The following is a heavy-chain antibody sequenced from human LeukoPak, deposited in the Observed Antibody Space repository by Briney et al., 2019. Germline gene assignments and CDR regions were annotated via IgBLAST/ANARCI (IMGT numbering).Heavy chain of an antibody. CDR3: ARTGDYGPYFDY. D-gene: IGHD4-17*01. CDR2: IYYSGST. V-gene: IGHV4-59*01. J-gene: IGHJ4*02. Sequence: PSETLSLTCTVSGGSISSYYWSWIRQPPGKGLEWIVYIYYSGSTNSNPSLKSRVTISVDTSKNQFSLKLSSVTAADTAVYYCARTGDYGPYFDYWGQGTLVTVSS. CDR1: GGSISSYY.